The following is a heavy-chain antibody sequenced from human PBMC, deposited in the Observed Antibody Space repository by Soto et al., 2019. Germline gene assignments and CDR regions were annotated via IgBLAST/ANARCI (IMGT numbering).Heavy chain of an antibody. V-gene: IGHV4-4*02. J-gene: IGHJ5*02. CDR3: TRPRQKYSSGWYWNWFDP. CDR2: IYHSGST. CDR1: GGSISSSNW. D-gene: IGHD6-19*01. Sequence: PSETLSLTCAVSGGSISSSNWWSWVRQPPGKGLEWIGEIYHSGSTNYNPSLKSRVTISVDKSKNQFSLKLSSVTAADTAVYYCTRPRQKYSSGWYWNWFDPWGQGTLVTVSS.